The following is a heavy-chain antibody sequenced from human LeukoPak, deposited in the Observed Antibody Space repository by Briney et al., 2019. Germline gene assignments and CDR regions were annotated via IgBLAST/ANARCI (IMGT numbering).Heavy chain of an antibody. CDR2: INPNSGGT. CDR3: ARDYGFSSGRPDAFDI. J-gene: IGHJ3*02. Sequence: ASVKVSCKASGYTFTGYYMHWVRQAPGQGLEWMGWINPNSGGTNYAQKFQGWVTMTRDTSISTAYMELSRLRSDDTAVYYCARDYGFSSGRPDAFDIWGQGTMVTVSS. V-gene: IGHV1-2*04. CDR1: GYTFTGYY. D-gene: IGHD3-22*01.